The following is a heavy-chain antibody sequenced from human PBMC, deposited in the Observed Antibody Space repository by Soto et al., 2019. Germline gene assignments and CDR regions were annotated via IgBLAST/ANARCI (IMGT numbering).Heavy chain of an antibody. V-gene: IGHV1-46*01. D-gene: IGHD3-10*01. CDR3: ARRGMSKIGFDS. CDR1: GYIFSNYY. CDR2: FNPSGDAT. Sequence: ASVKVSCKASGYIFSNYYLHWVRQAPGQGLEWMGVFNPSGDATHYAQDFQGRVTVTRDTSSSTVYMELSNLTSDDTAVYYCARRGMSKIGFDSWGQGTMVTVSS. J-gene: IGHJ3*02.